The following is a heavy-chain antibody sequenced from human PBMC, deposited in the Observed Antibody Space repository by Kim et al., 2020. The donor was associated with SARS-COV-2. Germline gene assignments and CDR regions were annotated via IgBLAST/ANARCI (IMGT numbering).Heavy chain of an antibody. D-gene: IGHD2-21*02. Sequence: GGSLRLSCAASGFTFSSYAMHWVRQAPGKGLEWVAVISYDGSNKYYADSVKGRFTISRDNSKNTLYLQMNSLRAEDTAVYYCARVRGSGDKHTYYFDYWGQGTLVTVSS. CDR2: ISYDGSNK. V-gene: IGHV3-30-3*01. CDR1: GFTFSSYA. CDR3: ARVRGSGDKHTYYFDY. J-gene: IGHJ4*02.